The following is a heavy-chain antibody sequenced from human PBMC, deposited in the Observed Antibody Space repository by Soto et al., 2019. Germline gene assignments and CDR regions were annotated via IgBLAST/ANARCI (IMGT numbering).Heavy chain of an antibody. CDR2: INSDTSNT. CDR3: ALEEQYLPNFDY. CDR1: GIDFRRYW. J-gene: IGHJ4*02. D-gene: IGHD2-2*01. Sequence: EVQLVESGGGLVQPGGSLRLSCAASGIDFRRYWMHWVRQAPGKGLVWVARINSDTSNTEYADSVRGRFTISRDNAKNTLYLQMNSLRADDTAVYYCALEEQYLPNFDYWGQGTLVTVSS. V-gene: IGHV3-74*01.